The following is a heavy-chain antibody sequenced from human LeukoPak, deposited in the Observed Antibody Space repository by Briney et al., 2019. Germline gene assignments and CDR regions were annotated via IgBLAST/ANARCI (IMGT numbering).Heavy chain of an antibody. Sequence: SVKVSCKASGGTFSSYTISWVRQAPGQGLEWMGRIIPILGIANYAQKFQGRVTITADKFTSTAYMELSSLRSEDTAVYYCAREDPEVVRTYAFDIWGQGTMVTVSS. D-gene: IGHD1-14*01. CDR1: GGTFSSYT. CDR2: IIPILGIA. J-gene: IGHJ3*02. CDR3: AREDPEVVRTYAFDI. V-gene: IGHV1-69*04.